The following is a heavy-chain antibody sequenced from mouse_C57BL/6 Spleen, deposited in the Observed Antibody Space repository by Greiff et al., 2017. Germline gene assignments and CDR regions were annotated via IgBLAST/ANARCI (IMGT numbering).Heavy chain of an antibody. J-gene: IGHJ2*01. CDR2: INPNNGGT. CDR1: GYTFTDYN. CDR3: ARQWDYGSSYDY. V-gene: IGHV1-18*01. D-gene: IGHD1-1*01. Sequence: AQLQQSGPELVKPGDSVKIPCKATGYTFTDYNMDWVKQSHGKSLEWIGDINPNNGGTIYNQKFKGKATLTVDKSSSTAYMELRSLTSEDTAVYYCARQWDYGSSYDYWCRGTTLTVSS.